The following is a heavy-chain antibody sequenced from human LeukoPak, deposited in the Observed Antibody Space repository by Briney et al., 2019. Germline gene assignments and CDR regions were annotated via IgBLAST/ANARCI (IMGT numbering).Heavy chain of an antibody. CDR3: AAEVGGYVDY. D-gene: IGHD6-19*01. CDR2: IYYRAST. Sequence: SETLSLTCSVSDLSVSSGIYARSWMRQPPVNGLEWISYIYYRASTNYNPSVKSRVTISVDTSRNQFSLKLSSVTAAATAVYYCAAEVGGYVDYWGQGTLVTVSS. V-gene: IGHV4-61*01. CDR1: DLSVSSGIYA. J-gene: IGHJ4*02.